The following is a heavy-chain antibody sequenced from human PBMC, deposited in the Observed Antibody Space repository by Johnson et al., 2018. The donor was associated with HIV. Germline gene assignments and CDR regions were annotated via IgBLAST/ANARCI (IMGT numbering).Heavy chain of an antibody. Sequence: EVQLVESGGGLVQPGGSLRLSCAASGFTFSSYWMSWVRQAPGKGLEWVANIKHDGSEKYYVDSVKGRFTISRDNAKNSLYLQMNSLRAEDTAVYYCARGGSDVDTAMVDSDAFDIWGQGTMVTVSS. J-gene: IGHJ3*02. V-gene: IGHV3-7*01. CDR1: GFTFSSYW. CDR2: IKHDGSEK. CDR3: ARGGSDVDTAMVDSDAFDI. D-gene: IGHD5-18*01.